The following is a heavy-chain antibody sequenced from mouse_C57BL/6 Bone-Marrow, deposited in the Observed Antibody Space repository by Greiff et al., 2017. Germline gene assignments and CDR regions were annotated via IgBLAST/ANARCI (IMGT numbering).Heavy chain of an antibody. D-gene: IGHD6-1*01. J-gene: IGHJ4*01. CDR3: ARCPGYYAMDY. CDR1: GFNIKDYY. Sequence: VQLQQSGAELVKPGASVKLSCTASGFNIKDYYMHWVKQRTEQGLEWIGRIDPEDGETKYAPKFPGKATITADTSSNTAYLQLSSLTSEDTAVYYCARCPGYYAMDYWGQGTSVTVSS. CDR2: IDPEDGET. V-gene: IGHV14-2*01.